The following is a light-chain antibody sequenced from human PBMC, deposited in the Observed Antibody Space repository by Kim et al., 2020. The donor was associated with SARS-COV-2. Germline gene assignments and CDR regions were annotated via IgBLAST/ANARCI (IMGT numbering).Light chain of an antibody. CDR2: RIS. Sequence: DIVLTQTPLSSPVTLGQPASISCRSSQSLVHIDGNIYLSWLHQRPGQSPRLLIYRISNRVSGVPDRFTGSGAGTDFTLRINRVEAGDVGVYYFMLATQFSHVFGQGTKLDI. CDR1: QSLVHIDGNIY. V-gene: IGKV2-24*01. J-gene: IGKJ2*01. CDR3: MLATQFSHV.